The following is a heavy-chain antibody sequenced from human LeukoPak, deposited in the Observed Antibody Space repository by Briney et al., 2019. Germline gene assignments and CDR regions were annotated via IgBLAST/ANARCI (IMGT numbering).Heavy chain of an antibody. V-gene: IGHV3-23*01. Sequence: GGSLRLSCAASGFTFSSYAMSWVRQAPGKGLEWVSAISGSGGSTYYADSVKGRFTISRDNSKNTLYLQMNSLRAEDTAVYYCAKDQGYGSSWYVDYWGQGTLVTVSS. D-gene: IGHD6-13*01. CDR1: GFTFSSYA. J-gene: IGHJ4*02. CDR2: ISGSGGST. CDR3: AKDQGYGSSWYVDY.